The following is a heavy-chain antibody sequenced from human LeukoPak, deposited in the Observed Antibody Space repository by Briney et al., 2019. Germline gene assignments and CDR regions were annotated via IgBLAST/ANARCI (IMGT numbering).Heavy chain of an antibody. J-gene: IGHJ4*02. D-gene: IGHD1-20*01. CDR1: GFTFSNAW. V-gene: IGHV3-15*01. Sequence: GGSLRLSCAASGFTFSNAWMSWVRQAPGKGLEWVGRIKSKTDGGTTDYAAPVKGRFTISRDDSKNTLYLQMNSLKTEDTAVYYCTNLYNWKIYYFDYWGQGTLVTVSS. CDR2: IKSKTDGGTT. CDR3: TNLYNWKIYYFDY.